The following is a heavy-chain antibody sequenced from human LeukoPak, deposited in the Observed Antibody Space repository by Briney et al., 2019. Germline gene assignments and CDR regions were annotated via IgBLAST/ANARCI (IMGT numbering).Heavy chain of an antibody. CDR3: ARESRWIQLSQFDY. Sequence: SETLSLTCTVSGYSISSGYYWGWIRQPPGKGLEWIGSIYHSGSTYYNPSLKSRVTISVDTSKNQFSLKLSSVTAADTAVYYCARESRWIQLSQFDYWGQGTLVTVSS. CDR1: GYSISSGYY. V-gene: IGHV4-38-2*02. D-gene: IGHD5-18*01. J-gene: IGHJ4*02. CDR2: IYHSGST.